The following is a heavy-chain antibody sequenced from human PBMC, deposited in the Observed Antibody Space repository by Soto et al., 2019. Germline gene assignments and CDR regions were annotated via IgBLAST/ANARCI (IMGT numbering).Heavy chain of an antibody. CDR3: ARAYDIVTRYFDC. V-gene: IGHV3-33*01. CDR1: GFIFRSYG. CDR2: IWYDGTKK. D-gene: IGHD3-9*01. J-gene: IGHJ4*02. Sequence: QVQLVESGGDVVQPGRSLRLSCAASGFIFRSYGMHWVRQATGKGLEWVAAIWYDGTKKYYADSVTGRFTISRDNSKNTLYLQMNSLRDEDTAVYYCARAYDIVTRYFDCWGQGTLVAVSS.